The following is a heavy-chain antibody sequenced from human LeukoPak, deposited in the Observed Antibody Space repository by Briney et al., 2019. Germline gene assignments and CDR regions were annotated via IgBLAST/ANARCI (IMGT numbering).Heavy chain of an antibody. CDR2: ISSSSYI. Sequence: GGSLRLSCAASGFTFSSYSMDWVRQAPGKGLEWVSSISSSSYIYYADSVKGRFTISRDNAKNSLYLQMNSLRAEDTAVYYCARDQYQGPITIFGVVIPFDYWGQGTLVTVSS. J-gene: IGHJ4*02. D-gene: IGHD3-3*01. CDR1: GFTFSSYS. V-gene: IGHV3-21*01. CDR3: ARDQYQGPITIFGVVIPFDY.